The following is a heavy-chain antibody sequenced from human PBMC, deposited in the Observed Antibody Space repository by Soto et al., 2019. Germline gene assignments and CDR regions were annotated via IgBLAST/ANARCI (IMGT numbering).Heavy chain of an antibody. CDR2: ISYDGRNK. CDR3: ARGLPGGLDV. J-gene: IGHJ6*02. V-gene: IGHV3-30*03. CDR1: AFAFSSFD. Sequence: QVQLVESGGGVVQPGRSLRLSCAAAAFAFSSFDMHWVRQAPGKGLEWVASISYDGRNKYYADTVKGRFTISRDNSKNTLYVQMRSRRGDDRAVYYCARGLPGGLDVWGQGSTVTVS. D-gene: IGHD7-27*01.